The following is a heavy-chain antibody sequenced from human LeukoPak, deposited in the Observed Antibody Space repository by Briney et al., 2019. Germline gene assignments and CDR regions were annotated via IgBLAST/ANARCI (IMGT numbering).Heavy chain of an antibody. CDR1: VGFISSYY. Sequence: SETLSLTCTVSVGFISSYYWSWIRQPPGKGLEWIGYIYYSGSTNYNPSLKSRVTISVDTSKNQFSLKLSSVTAADTAVYYCARVLCGGGSCLFDYWGQGTLVTVSS. V-gene: IGHV4-59*13. J-gene: IGHJ4*02. CDR3: ARVLCGGGSCLFDY. D-gene: IGHD2-15*01. CDR2: IYYSGST.